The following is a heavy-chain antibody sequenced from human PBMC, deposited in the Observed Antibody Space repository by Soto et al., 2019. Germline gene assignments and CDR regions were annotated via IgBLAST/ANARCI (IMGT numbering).Heavy chain of an antibody. CDR1: GGTFVRHV. V-gene: IGHV1-69*09. Sequence: QVQLVQSGAEVKKPESSVKVSCKTSGGTFVRHVIIWGRQAPGQGPEWMGKINPLSGIPNYAQKFQVRVTFTADTDSSTAYMELSSLRSDDTAVYYCATPACAATWCSPSHNLDHWGQGTLVTVSS. D-gene: IGHD2-2*01. CDR3: ATPACAATWCSPSHNLDH. CDR2: INPLSGIP. J-gene: IGHJ4*02.